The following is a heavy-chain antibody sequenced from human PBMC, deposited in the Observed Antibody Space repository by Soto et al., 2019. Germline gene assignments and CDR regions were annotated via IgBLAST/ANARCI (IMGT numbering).Heavy chain of an antibody. V-gene: IGHV1-2*02. J-gene: IGHJ5*02. D-gene: IGHD1-26*01. CDR2: INPKSDDT. CDR3: ARKPSIEYIRWGLDP. CDR1: GYPFSDNQ. Sequence: ASVKVSCKASGYPFSDNQIHWLRRAPGQGLEWMGRINPKSDDTNYAQKFQGRVTMTRDTSIDTAYLELTGLTSDDTATYYCARKPSIEYIRWGLDPWGQGTLVTVSS.